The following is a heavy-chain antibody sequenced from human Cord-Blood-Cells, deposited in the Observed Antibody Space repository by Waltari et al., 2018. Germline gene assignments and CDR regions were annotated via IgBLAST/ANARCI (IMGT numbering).Heavy chain of an antibody. D-gene: IGHD3-10*01. J-gene: IGHJ2*01. CDR2: INHSGST. CDR1: GGSFSGYY. Sequence: QVQLQQWGAGLLKPSETLSITCAVYGGSFSGYYWSWLRPPPGKGLEWIGEINHSGSTNYNPSLKRRVTISVDTSKNQFSLKLSSVTAADTAVYYCARFRGSGSYWYFDLWGRGTLVTVSS. CDR3: ARFRGSGSYWYFDL. V-gene: IGHV4-34*01.